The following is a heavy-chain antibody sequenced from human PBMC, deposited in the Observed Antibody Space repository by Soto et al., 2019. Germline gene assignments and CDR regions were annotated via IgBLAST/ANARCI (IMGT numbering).Heavy chain of an antibody. CDR2: ISSSSSYI. CDR1: GFTFSSYS. CDR3: AREIEQQLPHAFDI. D-gene: IGHD6-13*01. V-gene: IGHV3-21*01. J-gene: IGHJ3*02. Sequence: GGSLRLSCAASGFTFSSYSMNWVRQAPGKGLEWVSSISSSSSYIYYADSVKGRFTISRDNAKNSLYLQMNSLRAEDTAVYYCAREIEQQLPHAFDIWGQGTMVTVSS.